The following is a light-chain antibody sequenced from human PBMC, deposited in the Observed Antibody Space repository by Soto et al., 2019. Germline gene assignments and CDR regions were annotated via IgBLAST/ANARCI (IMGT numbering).Light chain of an antibody. CDR1: QGISRW. CDR3: QEAGSSPPPT. J-gene: IGKJ4*01. Sequence: DIPMTQSPSSVAASVGERVTITCRASQGISRWLAWYQQKPGKAPKLLIYAASRLQSGVPSRFSGRGSGTDFTLTISGLQPEDFATYYCQEAGSSPPPTFGGGTKVEIK. CDR2: AAS. V-gene: IGKV1D-12*01.